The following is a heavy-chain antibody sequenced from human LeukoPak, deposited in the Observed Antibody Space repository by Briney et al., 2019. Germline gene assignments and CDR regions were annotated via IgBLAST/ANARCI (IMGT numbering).Heavy chain of an antibody. J-gene: IGHJ4*02. CDR3: ASTPLHYGSGSFDY. V-gene: IGHV3-30-3*01. CDR1: GFTFSSYA. D-gene: IGHD3-10*01. CDR2: ISYDGSNK. Sequence: GRSLRLSCAASGFTFSSYAMHWVRQAPGKGLEWVAVISYDGSNKYYADSVKGRFTISRDNSKNTPYLQMNSLRAEDTAVYYCASTPLHYGSGSFDYWGQGTLVTVSS.